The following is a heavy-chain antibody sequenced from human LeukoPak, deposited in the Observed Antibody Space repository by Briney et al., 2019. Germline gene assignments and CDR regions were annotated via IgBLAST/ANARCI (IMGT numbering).Heavy chain of an antibody. J-gene: IGHJ4*02. CDR2: ISSGSSSI. Sequence: TGGSLRLSCAASGFTFSNYGMNWVRQAPGKGLEWVSYISSGSSSIYYADSVKGRFTISRDNAQNSLYLQMNSLRDEDTAVYYCAREGYPFWGQGTLVTVSS. CDR3: AREGYPF. D-gene: IGHD5-12*01. V-gene: IGHV3-48*02. CDR1: GFTFSNYG.